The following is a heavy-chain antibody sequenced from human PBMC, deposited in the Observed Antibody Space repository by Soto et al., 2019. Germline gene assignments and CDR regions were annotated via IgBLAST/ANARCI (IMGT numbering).Heavy chain of an antibody. Sequence: EVQLVESGGGLVKPGGSLRLSCAASGFTFSSYSMNWVRQAPGKGLEWVSSISSSSSYIYYADSVKGRFTISRDNAKNSLYLQMNSLRAEDTAVYYCARGGTVTTASFDYWGQGTLVTVSS. CDR3: ARGGTVTTASFDY. J-gene: IGHJ4*02. D-gene: IGHD4-17*01. CDR2: ISSSSSYI. CDR1: GFTFSSYS. V-gene: IGHV3-21*01.